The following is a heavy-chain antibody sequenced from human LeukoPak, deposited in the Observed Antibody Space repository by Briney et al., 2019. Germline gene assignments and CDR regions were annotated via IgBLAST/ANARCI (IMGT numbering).Heavy chain of an antibody. D-gene: IGHD4-23*01. V-gene: IGHV3-33*01. CDR1: GFTFSSYA. Sequence: GGSLRLSCAASGFTFSSYAMHWVRQAPGKGLEWVAVILYAGGNEFYADSVKGRFTISRDNSKNTLYLQMNSLRAEDTAVYYCSATTVVWGQGTLVTVSS. CDR3: SATTVV. CDR2: ILYAGGNE. J-gene: IGHJ4*02.